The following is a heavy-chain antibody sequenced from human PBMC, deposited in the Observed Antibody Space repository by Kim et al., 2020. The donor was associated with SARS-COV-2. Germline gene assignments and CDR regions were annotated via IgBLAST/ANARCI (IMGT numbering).Heavy chain of an antibody. CDR2: IYYSGST. V-gene: IGHV4-39*01. J-gene: IGHJ1*01. D-gene: IGHD2-2*01. CDR3: ATPRYQPGNFQY. Sequence: SETLSLTCTVSGGSISSSSYYWGWIRQPPGKGLEWIGSIYYSGSTYYNPSLKSRVTISVDTSKNQFSLKLRSVTAADTAVYYCATPRYQPGNFQYWGQGTLVTVSS. CDR1: GGSISSSSYY.